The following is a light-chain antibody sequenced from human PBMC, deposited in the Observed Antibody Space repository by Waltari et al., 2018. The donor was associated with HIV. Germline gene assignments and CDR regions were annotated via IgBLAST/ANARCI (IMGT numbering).Light chain of an antibody. CDR2: GKN. CDR3: NSRDSSGNHLHWV. CDR1: SLRSYY. V-gene: IGLV3-19*01. Sequence: SSELTQDPAVSVALGQTVRITCQGDSLRSYYASRSQQKPGQAPVLVIYGKNNRPSGIPDRFSGSSSGNTASLTITGAQAEDEADYYCNSRDSSGNHLHWVFGGGTKLTVL. J-gene: IGLJ3*02.